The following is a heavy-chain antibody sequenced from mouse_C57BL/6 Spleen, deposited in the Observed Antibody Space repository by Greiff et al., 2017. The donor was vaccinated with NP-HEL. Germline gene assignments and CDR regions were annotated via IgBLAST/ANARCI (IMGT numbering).Heavy chain of an antibody. J-gene: IGHJ2*01. CDR1: GYTFTDHT. CDR3: ERDYGSSSDY. CDR2: IYPRVGST. D-gene: IGHD1-1*01. V-gene: IGHV1-78*01. Sequence: VQLQQSDAELVKPGASVKISCKVSGYTFTDHTIHWLKQRPEQGLEWIGYIYPRVGSTKYNEKFKGKATLTADKSSSTAYMQLNSRTSEHSAVSFCERDYGSSSDYWGQGTTLTVSS.